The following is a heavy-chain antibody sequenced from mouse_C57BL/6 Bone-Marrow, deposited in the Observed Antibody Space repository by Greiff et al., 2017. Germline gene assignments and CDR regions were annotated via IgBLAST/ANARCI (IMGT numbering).Heavy chain of an antibody. CDR1: GYTFTSYG. J-gene: IGHJ1*03. CDR3: ARHYRRYFDV. Sequence: LVESGAELARPGASVKLSCKASGYTFTSYGISWVKQRTGQGLEWIGEIYPRSGNTYYNEKFKGKATLTADKSSSTAYMELRSLTSEDSAVYFCARHYRRYFDVWGTGTTGTVSS. V-gene: IGHV1-81*01. CDR2: IYPRSGNT. D-gene: IGHD2-12*01.